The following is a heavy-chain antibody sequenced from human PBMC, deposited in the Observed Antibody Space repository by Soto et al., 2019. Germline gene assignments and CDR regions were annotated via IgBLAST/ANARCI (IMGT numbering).Heavy chain of an antibody. CDR1: GGSLRNYY. J-gene: IGHJ6*02. D-gene: IGHD3-10*01. CDR2: INYRWRT. V-gene: IGHV4-59*08. Sequence: QVQLQESGPRLVKPSETLSLTCTVSGGSLRNYYCSWFRQPPGKGLEWVAYINYRWRTFCNPSLQHRLTMSVVTSNGQCSRRLNSVTPADTAVYYCAGQRFGDRRGLVDVCGQGTTVTVSS. CDR3: AGQRFGDRRGLVDV.